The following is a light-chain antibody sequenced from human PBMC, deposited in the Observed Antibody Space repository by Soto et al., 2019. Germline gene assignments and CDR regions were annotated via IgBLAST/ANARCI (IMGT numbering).Light chain of an antibody. CDR1: SSDVGSYNL. CDR3: CSHAGSSTWV. Sequence: QSALTQPASVSGSPGQSITISCTGTSSDVGSYNLVSWYQQHPGTAPKLMIYEDNKRASGVSNRFSGSTSGITASLTISVLQAEDEADYYCCSHAGSSTWVFGGGTKLTVL. CDR2: EDN. V-gene: IGLV2-23*01. J-gene: IGLJ3*02.